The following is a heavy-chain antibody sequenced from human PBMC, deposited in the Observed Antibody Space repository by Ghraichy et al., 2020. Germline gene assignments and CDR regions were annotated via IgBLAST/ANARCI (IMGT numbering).Heavy chain of an antibody. CDR3: AKGRSLSSEYSPYDS. J-gene: IGHJ4*02. CDR2: ITNSGGST. D-gene: IGHD2/OR15-2a*01. V-gene: IGHV3-23*01. Sequence: GGSLRLSCAASGFTFSSHPMNWVRRAPGKGLEWVSVITNSGGSTHYADSVKGRFTISRDNSKNTLHLQMNSLRAEDTAIYYCAKGRSLSSEYSPYDSWGQGTLVTVSS. CDR1: GFTFSSHP.